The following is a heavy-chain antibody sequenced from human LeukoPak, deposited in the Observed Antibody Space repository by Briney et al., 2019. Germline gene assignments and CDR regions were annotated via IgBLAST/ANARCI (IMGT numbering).Heavy chain of an antibody. CDR1: GFTFSSYA. CDR3: ANPNSSGFYFSIRFDY. CDR2: VSGSGGTT. Sequence: TGGSLRLSCTASGFTFSSYAMSWVRQAPGKGLDWVSVVSGSGGTTYYADSVKGRFTVSRDNSKNTLYLQMNSLRAEDTAVYYCANPNSSGFYFSIRFDYWGQGTLVTVSS. V-gene: IGHV3-23*01. D-gene: IGHD3-22*01. J-gene: IGHJ4*02.